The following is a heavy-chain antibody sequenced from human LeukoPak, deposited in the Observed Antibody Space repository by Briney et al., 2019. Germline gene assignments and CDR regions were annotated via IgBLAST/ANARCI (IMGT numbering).Heavy chain of an antibody. J-gene: IGHJ1*01. Sequence: QPGGSLRLSCAASGFTFSSYWMHWVRQAPGKGLVWVSGVNTDGSSTNYADSVKGRFTISRDNAKNTVYLQMNSLRVEDMAVYYCYGGNAEQWGQGTVDSVFS. CDR2: VNTDGSST. D-gene: IGHD4/OR15-4a*01. V-gene: IGHV3-74*01. CDR1: GFTFSSYW. CDR3: YGGNAEQ.